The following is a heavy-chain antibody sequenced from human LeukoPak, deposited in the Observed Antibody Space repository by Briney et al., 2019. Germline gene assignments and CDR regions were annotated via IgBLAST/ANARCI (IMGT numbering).Heavy chain of an antibody. J-gene: IGHJ4*02. Sequence: PGGSLRLSCAASGFTFSSYAMSWVRQAPGKGLEWVSAISGSGGSTYYADSVKGRFTISRGNSKNTLYLQMNSLRAEDTAVYYCAKDRDYYDRTYYFDYWGQGTLVTVSS. CDR3: AKDRDYYDRTYYFDY. V-gene: IGHV3-23*01. CDR1: GFTFSSYA. D-gene: IGHD3-22*01. CDR2: ISGSGGST.